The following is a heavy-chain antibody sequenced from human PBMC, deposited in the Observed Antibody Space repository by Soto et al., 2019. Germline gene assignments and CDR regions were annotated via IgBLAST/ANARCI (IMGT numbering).Heavy chain of an antibody. J-gene: IGHJ4*02. D-gene: IGHD3-3*01. CDR1: GFSFSSYW. CDR3: VREVGFDLVK. V-gene: IGHV3-7*01. Sequence: EVQLVESGGGLVQPGGSLRISCKGSGFSFSSYWMSWVRQAPGKGLEWVASIKQDESEKYYVDSVKGRFTIARDNVDDSVFLHMNSLGAEDTAVYFCVREVGFDLVKWGQGTLVSVSS. CDR2: IKQDESEK.